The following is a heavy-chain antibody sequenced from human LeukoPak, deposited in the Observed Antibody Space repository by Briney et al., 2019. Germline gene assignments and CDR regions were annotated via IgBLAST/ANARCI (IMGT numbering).Heavy chain of an antibody. CDR1: GYIFSSYG. V-gene: IGHV1-18*01. D-gene: IGHD3-16*01. Sequence: ASVKVSCKASGYIFSSYGITWVRQAPGQGLEWMGWINTYSGNTNYAQFLQGRVTMTTDTSTSTVYMELRSLRSGDTAVYSCAREFPAPYDGSHGYWGQGTLVTVSS. CDR2: INTYSGNT. J-gene: IGHJ4*02. CDR3: AREFPAPYDGSHGY.